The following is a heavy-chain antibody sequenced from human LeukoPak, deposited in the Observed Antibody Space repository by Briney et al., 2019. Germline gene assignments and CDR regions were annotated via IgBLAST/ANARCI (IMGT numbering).Heavy chain of an antibody. Sequence: ASVKVFCKVSGYTLTELSMHWVRQAPGKGLEWMGGFDPEDGETIYAQKFQGRVTMTTETSTSTAYMELRSLRSDDMAVYYCAREAARPSSYYFDYWGQGTLITVSS. V-gene: IGHV1-24*01. CDR2: FDPEDGET. CDR3: AREAARPSSYYFDY. J-gene: IGHJ4*02. D-gene: IGHD6-6*01. CDR1: GYTLTELS.